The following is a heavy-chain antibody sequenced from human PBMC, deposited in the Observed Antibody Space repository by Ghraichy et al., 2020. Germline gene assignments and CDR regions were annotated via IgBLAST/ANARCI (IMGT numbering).Heavy chain of an antibody. CDR2: ISWNSGSI. Sequence: GGSLRLSCAASGFTFDDYAMHWVRQAPGKGLEWVSGISWNSGSIGYADSVKGRFTISRDNAKNSLYLQMNSLRAEDTALYYCAKGLSSSSVNYYYGMDVWGQGTTVTVSS. V-gene: IGHV3-9*01. CDR1: GFTFDDYA. CDR3: AKGLSSSSVNYYYGMDV. D-gene: IGHD6-6*01. J-gene: IGHJ6*02.